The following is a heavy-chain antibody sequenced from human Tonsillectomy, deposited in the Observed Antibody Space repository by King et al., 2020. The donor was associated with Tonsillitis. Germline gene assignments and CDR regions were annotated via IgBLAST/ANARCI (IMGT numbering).Heavy chain of an antibody. CDR2: ISYDGSNK. J-gene: IGHJ6*02. D-gene: IGHD4-17*01. Sequence: VQLVESGGGVVQPGRSLRLSCAASGFTFSSYAMHWVRQAPGKGLEWVADISYDGSNKDTADSVKGRFAISRDNSKNTLYLQMNSLRAEDTAVYYCARRDGALYYYYCGLDAWGQGTTVTVSS. V-gene: IGHV3-30*09. CDR3: ARRDGALYYYYCGLDA. CDR1: GFTFSSYA.